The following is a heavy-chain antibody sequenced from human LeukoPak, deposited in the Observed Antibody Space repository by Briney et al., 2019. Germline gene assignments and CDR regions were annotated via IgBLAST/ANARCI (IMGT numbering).Heavy chain of an antibody. D-gene: IGHD2-15*01. CDR1: GFTFSSYA. V-gene: IGHV3-23*01. Sequence: PGGSLRLSCAASGFTFSSYAMSWVRQAPGKGLEWVSAISGSGGSTYYADSVKGRFTISRDNSKNTLYLQMNSLRAEDTAVYYCAKDHSHCSGGSCSGFDYWGQGTLVTVPS. CDR3: AKDHSHCSGGSCSGFDY. CDR2: ISGSGGST. J-gene: IGHJ4*02.